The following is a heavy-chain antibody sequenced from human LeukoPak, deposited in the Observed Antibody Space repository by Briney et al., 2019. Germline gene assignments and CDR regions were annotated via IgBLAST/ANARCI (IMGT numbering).Heavy chain of an antibody. Sequence: GRSLRLSCAASGFTFSNYGMHWVRQAPGKGLEWVAATWYDGSNKYYADSVKGRFTISRDNSKNTLYPQMNSLRAEDTAVYFCARGGHCTTTSCSNYDGMDVWGQGTTLTVSS. J-gene: IGHJ6*02. CDR2: TWYDGSNK. CDR1: GFTFSNYG. V-gene: IGHV3-33*01. CDR3: ARGGHCTTTSCSNYDGMDV. D-gene: IGHD2-2*01.